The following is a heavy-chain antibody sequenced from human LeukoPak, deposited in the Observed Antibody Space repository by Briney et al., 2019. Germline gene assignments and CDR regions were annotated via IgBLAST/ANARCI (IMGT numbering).Heavy chain of an antibody. CDR3: ARDQVGDIVVVPAAD. CDR1: GFPFSSYS. CDR2: ISSSSSYI. D-gene: IGHD2-2*01. V-gene: IGHV3-21*01. Sequence: NPGGSLRLSCAASGFPFSSYSMNWVRQAPGKGLELVSSISSSSSYIYYADSVKGRFTISRDNAKNSLYLQMNSLRAEDTAVYYCARDQVGDIVVVPAADWGQGTLVTVSS. J-gene: IGHJ4*02.